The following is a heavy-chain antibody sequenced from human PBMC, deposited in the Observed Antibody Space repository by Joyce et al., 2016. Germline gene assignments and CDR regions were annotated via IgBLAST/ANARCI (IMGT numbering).Heavy chain of an antibody. CDR1: GFTFSAYE. CDR2: IGTAGDP. D-gene: IGHD3-16*01. J-gene: IGHJ3*02. CDR3: ARERGGGMSAFDI. V-gene: IGHV3-13*05. Sequence: EVQLVEAGGALVQPGGSLSLSCAASGFTFSAYEMHWVRQTTGKGLEWVSAIGTAGDPYYAGSVKGRFTISRENAKSSLFLQMNSLRAEDTAVYYCARERGGGMSAFDIWGQGTMVTVSS.